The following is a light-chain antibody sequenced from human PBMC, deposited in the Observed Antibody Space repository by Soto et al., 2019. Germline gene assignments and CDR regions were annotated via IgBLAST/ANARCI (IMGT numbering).Light chain of an antibody. V-gene: IGLV1-44*01. CDR2: SNN. J-gene: IGLJ1*01. Sequence: QSVLTQPPSASATPGQRVTISCSGSSSNIGSNTVNWYQQLPGTAPKLLIYSNNQRPSGVPDRFSGSKSGTSASLAISGLQSEDEADYYCAAWDDSLNAYVFGTGTKVTVL. CDR1: SSNIGSNT. CDR3: AAWDDSLNAYV.